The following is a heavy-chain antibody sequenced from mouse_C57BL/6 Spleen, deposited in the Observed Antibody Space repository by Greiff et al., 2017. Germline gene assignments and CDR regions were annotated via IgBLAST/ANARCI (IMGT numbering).Heavy chain of an antibody. Sequence: QVQLQQPGAELVRPGSSVKLSCKASGYTFTSYWMHWVKQRPIQGLEWIGNIDPSDSETHYNQKFKDKATLTVDKSSSTAYMQLSSLTSEDSAVYYCARFNDGYYGAMDYWGQGTSVTVSS. J-gene: IGHJ4*01. CDR3: ARFNDGYYGAMDY. V-gene: IGHV1-52*01. D-gene: IGHD2-3*01. CDR2: IDPSDSET. CDR1: GYTFTSYW.